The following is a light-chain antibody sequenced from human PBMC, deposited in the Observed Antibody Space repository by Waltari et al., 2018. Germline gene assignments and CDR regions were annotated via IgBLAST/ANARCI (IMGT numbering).Light chain of an antibody. J-gene: IGKJ2*01. Sequence: DIQMTQSPSSLSASVGDRVTITCRASQSIDSYLNWYQQKPGKAPKVLMYAASSLQSGVPSRFSGSGTWTDFTLTISRLQPEDLATYYCQQSYSSPYTFGQGTKLEIK. CDR2: AAS. V-gene: IGKV1-39*01. CDR1: QSIDSY. CDR3: QQSYSSPYT.